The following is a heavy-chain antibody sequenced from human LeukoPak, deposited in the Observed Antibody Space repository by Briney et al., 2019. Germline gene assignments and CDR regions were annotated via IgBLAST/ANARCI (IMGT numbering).Heavy chain of an antibody. CDR2: IEQDGSEK. D-gene: IGHD3-10*01. J-gene: IGHJ4*02. CDR1: GFTFSNYW. CDR3: AKDKHSGSYYSPFDY. Sequence: GGSLRLSCTVSGFTFSNYWMSWVRQTPGKGLEWVANIEQDGSEKWYVDSVKGRFTISRDNSKNTLYLQMNSLRAEDTAVYYCAKDKHSGSYYSPFDYWGQGTLVTVSS. V-gene: IGHV3-7*01.